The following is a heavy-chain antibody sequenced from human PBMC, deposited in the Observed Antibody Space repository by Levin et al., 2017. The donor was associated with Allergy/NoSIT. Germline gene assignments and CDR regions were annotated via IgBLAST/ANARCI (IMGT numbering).Heavy chain of an antibody. D-gene: IGHD3-22*01. V-gene: IGHV1-2*06. Sequence: ASVKVSCKASGYTFTGDYIYWVRQAPGQGLEWMGRINPNSGGTNSAQTFQGRVTMTRDTSISTPYMELRSLTSDDTAVYYCARGNFFDSSGLHLWGQGTLVTVSS. CDR2: INPNSGGT. J-gene: IGHJ4*02. CDR1: GYTFTGDY. CDR3: ARGNFFDSSGLHL.